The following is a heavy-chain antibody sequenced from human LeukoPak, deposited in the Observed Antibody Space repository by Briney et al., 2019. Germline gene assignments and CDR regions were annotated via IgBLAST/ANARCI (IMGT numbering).Heavy chain of an antibody. Sequence: GGSLRLSCAASGFTVSSNYMSWVRQAPGKGLEWVSVIYSGGSTYYADSVKGRFTTSRDNAKNSLYLQMNSLRAEDTAVYYCARGGDYYYMDVWGKGTTVTVSS. CDR3: ARGGDYYYMDV. V-gene: IGHV3-53*01. J-gene: IGHJ6*03. CDR1: GFTVSSNY. CDR2: IYSGGST.